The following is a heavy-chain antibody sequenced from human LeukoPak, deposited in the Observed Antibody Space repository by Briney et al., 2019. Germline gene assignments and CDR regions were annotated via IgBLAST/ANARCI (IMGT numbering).Heavy chain of an antibody. Sequence: ASVKVSCKASGGTFSSYTISWVRQAPGEGLEWMGRIIPILGIANYAQKFQGRVTITADKSTSTAYMELSSLRSEDTAVYYCARDPGYSGSSNFDYWGQGTLVTVSS. CDR2: IIPILGIA. J-gene: IGHJ4*02. D-gene: IGHD1-26*01. CDR1: GGTFSSYT. CDR3: ARDPGYSGSSNFDY. V-gene: IGHV1-69*04.